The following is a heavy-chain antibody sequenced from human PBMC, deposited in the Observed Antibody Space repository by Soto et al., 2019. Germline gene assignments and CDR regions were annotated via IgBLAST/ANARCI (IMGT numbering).Heavy chain of an antibody. CDR3: TTGGLDYGSGSYVKYYYYGMDV. V-gene: IGHV3-15*01. CDR1: GFTFSNAW. J-gene: IGHJ6*02. CDR2: IKSKTDGGTT. Sequence: GGSLRLSCAASGFTFSNAWMSWVRQAPGKGLEWVGRIKSKTDGGTTDYAAPVKGRFTISRDDSKNTLYLQMNSLKTEDTAVYYCTTGGLDYGSGSYVKYYYYGMDVWGQGTTVTVSS. D-gene: IGHD3-10*01.